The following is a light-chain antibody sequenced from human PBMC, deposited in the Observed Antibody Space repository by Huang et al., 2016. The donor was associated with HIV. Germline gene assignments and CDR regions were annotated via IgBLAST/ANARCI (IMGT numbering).Light chain of an antibody. Sequence: EIVMTQSPATLSVSPGERATLSCRASQSIGSNLAWYQQRRGQPPRLLSYAASARATGIPARFSGSGSGTEFTLTVSSLQSEDFAVYYCQQHNSWPRTFGQGTRV. CDR2: AAS. J-gene: IGKJ1*01. CDR3: QQHNSWPRT. CDR1: QSIGSN. V-gene: IGKV3-15*01.